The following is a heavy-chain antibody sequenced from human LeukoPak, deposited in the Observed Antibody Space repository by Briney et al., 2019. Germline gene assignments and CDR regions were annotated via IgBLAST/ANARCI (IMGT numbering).Heavy chain of an antibody. J-gene: IGHJ4*02. D-gene: IGHD3-10*01. CDR1: GFTFSSYD. CDR2: IGTAGDT. Sequence: GGSLRLSCAASGFTFSSYDMHWVRQAIGKGLEWVSAIGTAGDTYYPNSVKGRFTISRENAKNSLYLQMNSLRAGDTAVYYCARAGLYGSGSSFFEYWGQGTLVTVSS. V-gene: IGHV3-13*01. CDR3: ARAGLYGSGSSFFEY.